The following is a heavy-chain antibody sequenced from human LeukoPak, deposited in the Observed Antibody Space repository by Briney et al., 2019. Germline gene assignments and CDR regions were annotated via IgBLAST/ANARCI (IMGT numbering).Heavy chain of an antibody. CDR1: GLTVSRSY. D-gene: IGHD6-13*01. J-gene: IGHJ4*02. Sequence: GGSLRLSCAASGLTVSRSYMSWVRQAPGKGLEWVSLIFSGGDTYYADSVKGRFTISRDNSKNSLYLQMNSLRAEDTAVYYCARITSNWYYFDYWGQGTLVTVSS. CDR3: ARITSNWYYFDY. V-gene: IGHV3-53*01. CDR2: IFSGGDT.